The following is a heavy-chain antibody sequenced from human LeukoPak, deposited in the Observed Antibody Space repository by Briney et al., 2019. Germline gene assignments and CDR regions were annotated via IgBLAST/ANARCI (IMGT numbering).Heavy chain of an antibody. J-gene: IGHJ6*03. V-gene: IGHV3-30-3*01. CDR3: AKDSRSTAGFYYYKDV. CDR2: ITYDGSNK. CDR1: GFTFSSYA. Sequence: PGGSLRLSCAASGFTFSSYAMHWVRQAPGKGLEWVADITYDGSNKYYADSVKGRFTISRDNSKNSLYLQMNSLRAEDTAVYYCAKDSRSTAGFYYYKDVWGKGTTVTVSS. D-gene: IGHD1-1*01.